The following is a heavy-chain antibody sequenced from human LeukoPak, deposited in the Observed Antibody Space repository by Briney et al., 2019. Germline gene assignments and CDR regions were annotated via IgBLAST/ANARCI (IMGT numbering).Heavy chain of an antibody. Sequence: PSETLSLTCAVYGGSFSGYYWSWIRQPPGKGLEWIGEINHSGSANYNPSLKSRVTISVDTSKDQFSLKLSSVTAADTAVYYCARELKHCSGGSCYLRRIYAFDIWGLGTMVTVSS. J-gene: IGHJ3*02. V-gene: IGHV4-34*01. CDR3: ARELKHCSGGSCYLRRIYAFDI. D-gene: IGHD2-15*01. CDR2: INHSGSA. CDR1: GGSFSGYY.